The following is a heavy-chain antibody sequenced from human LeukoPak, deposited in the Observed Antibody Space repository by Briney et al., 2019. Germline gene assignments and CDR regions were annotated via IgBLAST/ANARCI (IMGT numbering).Heavy chain of an antibody. CDR2: IDSNSGGT. CDR1: GYTFTGYY. CDR3: AREMNYDDYRTSDY. D-gene: IGHD4-17*01. Sequence: RASVKVSCKSSGYTFTGYYMHWVRQAPGQGFEWMGMIDSNSGGTNYAQNLQGRVTMTRDTSISTVYMELISLRSDDTAVYYCAREMNYDDYRTSDYWGQGTLVTVSS. J-gene: IGHJ4*02. V-gene: IGHV1-2*02.